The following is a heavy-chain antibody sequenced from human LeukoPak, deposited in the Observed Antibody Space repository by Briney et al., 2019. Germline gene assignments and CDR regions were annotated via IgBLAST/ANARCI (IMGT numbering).Heavy chain of an antibody. CDR2: INAGNGST. CDR1: GYTFTSYA. J-gene: IGHJ6*03. V-gene: IGHV1-3*01. CDR3: ARDPYYDFWSGFMARRIYYYYMDV. D-gene: IGHD3-3*01. Sequence: ASVKVSCKASGYTFTSYAMHWVRQAPGQRLEWMGWINAGNGSTKYSQEFQGRVTMTTDTSTSTAYMELRSLRSDDTAVYYCARDPYYDFWSGFMARRIYYYYMDVWGKGTTVTVSS.